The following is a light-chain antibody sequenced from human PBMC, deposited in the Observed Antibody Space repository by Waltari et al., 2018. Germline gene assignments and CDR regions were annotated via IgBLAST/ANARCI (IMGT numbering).Light chain of an antibody. CDR2: WAS. V-gene: IGKV3-20*01. CDR1: QSVSSSY. Sequence: EIVLTQSPGTLYLSPGERATLSCRASQSVSSSYLAWYQQKPGQPPKALIYWASMRESGVPDRFSGSGSGTDFTLTISSLQAEDVAIYYCHQYYSSPLTFGQGTKVEIK. J-gene: IGKJ1*01. CDR3: HQYYSSPLT.